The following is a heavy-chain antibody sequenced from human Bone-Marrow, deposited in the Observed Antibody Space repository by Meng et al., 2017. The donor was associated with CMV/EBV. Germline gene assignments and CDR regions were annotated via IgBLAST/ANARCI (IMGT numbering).Heavy chain of an antibody. J-gene: IGHJ6*02. CDR2: IYHSGST. CDR1: GSSVSSDYY. D-gene: IGHD1-14*01. Sequence: LRLSWAASGSSVSSDYYRGWTRQPRGKGLEWIGSIYHSGSTYYNSSLKSRVTISIDTSKNQFSLKLSSVTAADTAVYYCARKGFPDENAHYYYGMEVWGQGTMVTVSS. V-gene: IGHV4-38-2*01. CDR3: ARKGFPDENAHYYYGMEV.